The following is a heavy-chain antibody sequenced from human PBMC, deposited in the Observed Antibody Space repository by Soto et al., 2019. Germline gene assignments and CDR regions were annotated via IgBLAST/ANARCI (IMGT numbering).Heavy chain of an antibody. V-gene: IGHV3-30-3*01. Sequence: QVQLVESGGGVVQPGRSLRLSCAASGFTFSNYIMHWVRQAPGKGLEWVAIIVHDGNNKYYADTVKGRFTISRDNSKNSLYLKMNSLRTEDKAIYFCARDDEGGSYCDLGYWGQGTLVTVSS. D-gene: IGHD2-15*01. CDR2: IVHDGNNK. J-gene: IGHJ4*02. CDR3: ARDDEGGSYCDLGY. CDR1: GFTFSNYI.